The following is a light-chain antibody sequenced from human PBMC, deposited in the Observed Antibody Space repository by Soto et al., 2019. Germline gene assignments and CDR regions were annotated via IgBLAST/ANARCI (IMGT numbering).Light chain of an antibody. CDR2: DDS. Sequence: ELTHTSSVSVAPGQTARSSCGGNNIGGKSVHWYQQKPGQAPVVVVYDDSDRPSGIPERFSGSNSGNTATLTISRVEAGDEADYHCQVWDDNSDHHVFGTGTKVTV. J-gene: IGLJ1*01. CDR3: QVWDDNSDHHV. CDR1: NIGGKS. V-gene: IGLV3-21*02.